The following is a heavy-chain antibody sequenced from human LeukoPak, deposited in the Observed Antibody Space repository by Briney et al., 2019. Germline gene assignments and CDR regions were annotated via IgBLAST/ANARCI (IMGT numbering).Heavy chain of an antibody. J-gene: IGHJ4*02. V-gene: IGHV3-21*01. CDR2: ISSSSSYI. CDR3: ARDRRAVAGTFDY. Sequence: PGGSLRLSCAASGFTFSSYSMNWVRQAPGKGLEWDSSISSSSSYIYYADSVKGRFTISRDNAKNSLYLQMNSLRAEDTAVYYCARDRRAVAGTFDYWGQGTLVTVSS. CDR1: GFTFSSYS. D-gene: IGHD6-19*01.